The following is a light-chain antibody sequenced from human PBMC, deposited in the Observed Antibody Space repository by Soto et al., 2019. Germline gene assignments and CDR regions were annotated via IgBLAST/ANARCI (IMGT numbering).Light chain of an antibody. Sequence: DIQMTQSPSILSASVGDRVTITCRASQSIDVWLAWYQQKPGKSPKVVIYKASSLESGVPSRFSGSGSGTEFTLTISSLQPDDFATYYCQQYKTYWTFGQGTKVEVK. V-gene: IGKV1-5*03. CDR2: KAS. CDR1: QSIDVW. CDR3: QQYKTYWT. J-gene: IGKJ1*01.